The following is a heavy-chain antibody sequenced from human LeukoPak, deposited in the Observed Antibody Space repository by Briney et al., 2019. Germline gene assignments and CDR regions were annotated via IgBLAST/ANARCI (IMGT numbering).Heavy chain of an antibody. CDR3: TTDTGSPKPYYFDY. V-gene: IGHV3-15*05. Sequence: GGSVRLSCAASGFKFSNTWMSWVRQAPGKGLEWVGRIKSNDGGTTEYAAPVKGRFTISRDDSQNTLYLQINNLKTEDTAVYYCTTDTGSPKPYYFDYWGQGALVTVSS. CDR2: IKSNDGGTT. D-gene: IGHD1-26*01. J-gene: IGHJ4*02. CDR1: GFKFSNTW.